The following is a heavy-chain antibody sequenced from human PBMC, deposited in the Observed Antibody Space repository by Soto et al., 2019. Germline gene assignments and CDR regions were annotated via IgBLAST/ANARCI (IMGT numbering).Heavy chain of an antibody. J-gene: IGHJ3*02. CDR3: ARSSIAARYDAFDI. Sequence: ASVKVSCKASGYTFTSYGISWVRQAPGQGLEWMGRINPSGGNTSYAQKFQGRVTMTRDTSTSTVYMELSSLRSEDTAVYYCARSSIAARYDAFDIWGQGTMVTVS. CDR1: GYTFTSYG. V-gene: IGHV1-46*03. CDR2: INPSGGNT. D-gene: IGHD6-6*01.